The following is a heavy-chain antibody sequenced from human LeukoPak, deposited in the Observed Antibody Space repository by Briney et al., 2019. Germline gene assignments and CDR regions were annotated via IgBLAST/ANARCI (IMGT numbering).Heavy chain of an antibody. CDR1: GFTFSRYR. V-gene: IGHV3-48*04. D-gene: IGHD6-6*01. J-gene: IGHJ4*02. CDR3: ARIGYSSSSEDY. CDR2: ISSISSTI. Sequence: GGSLTLSCAASGFTFSRYRMNSVPQAPGKRLEWVSYISSISSTIYYADSAKGRFTISRDNAKNSLFLQMDTLRAEETAMYYCARIGYSSSSEDYWGQGTLVTVSS.